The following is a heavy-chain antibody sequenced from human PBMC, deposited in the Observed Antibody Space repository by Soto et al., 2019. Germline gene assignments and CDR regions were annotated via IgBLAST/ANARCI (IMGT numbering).Heavy chain of an antibody. V-gene: IGHV3-30*18. CDR2: ISYDGSNK. CDR1: GFTFSSYG. D-gene: IGHD2-8*01. J-gene: IGHJ4*02. Sequence: GGSLRLSCAASGFTFSSYGMHWVRQAPGKGLEWVAVISYDGSNKYYADSVKGRFTISRDNSKNTLYLQMNSLRAEDTAVYYCAKFIDHGDYVDDWGQGTLVTVSS. CDR3: AKFIDHGDYVDD.